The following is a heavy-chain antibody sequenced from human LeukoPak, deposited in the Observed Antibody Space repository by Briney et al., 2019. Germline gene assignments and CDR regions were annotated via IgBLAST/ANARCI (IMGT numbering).Heavy chain of an antibody. CDR2: ITSSSSAI. Sequence: PGGSLRLSCAASGFTFSTYSMNWVRQAPGKGLEWISYITSSSSAIYYTDSVKSRFTVSRDNAKNSLYLQMNSLRAEDTAVYYCARDNRGYDYWGQGTLVTVSS. D-gene: IGHD5-12*01. CDR1: GFTFSTYS. V-gene: IGHV3-48*04. J-gene: IGHJ4*02. CDR3: ARDNRGYDY.